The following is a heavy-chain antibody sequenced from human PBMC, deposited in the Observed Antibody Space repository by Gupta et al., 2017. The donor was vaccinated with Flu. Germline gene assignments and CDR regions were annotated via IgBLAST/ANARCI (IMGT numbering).Heavy chain of an antibody. J-gene: IGHJ4*02. CDR2: ISASGGGT. CDR3: AKKYCTSTSCYFDY. D-gene: IGHD2-2*01. Sequence: EVQLLESGGGLVHPGGSLRLSCAASGFTFSRYSMVWVRQSPGKGLEWVSVISASGGGTYYADSVKGRFTISRDNSKNTLYLQMNSLRAEDTAVYYCAKKYCTSTSCYFDYWGQGTLVTVSS. V-gene: IGHV3-23*01. CDR1: GFTFSRYS.